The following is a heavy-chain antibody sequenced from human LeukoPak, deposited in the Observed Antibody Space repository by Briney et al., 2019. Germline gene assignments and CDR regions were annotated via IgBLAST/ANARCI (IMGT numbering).Heavy chain of an antibody. CDR3: AKGPLRGTAAAIDY. J-gene: IGHJ4*02. CDR1: GFTFSSFG. V-gene: IGHV3-30*18. D-gene: IGHD2-2*01. Sequence: GGSLRLSCAASGFTFSSFGIHWVRQAPGKGLEWVAVISYDGRNKHYPDSVKGRFTISRDISTDTLWLQMDSLRTEDTAVYYCAKGPLRGTAAAIDYWGQGTLVTVSS. CDR2: ISYDGRNK.